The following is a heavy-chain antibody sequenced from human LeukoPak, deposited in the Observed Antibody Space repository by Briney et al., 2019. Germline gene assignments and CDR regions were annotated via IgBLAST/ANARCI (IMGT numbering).Heavy chain of an antibody. CDR2: INHN. D-gene: IGHD2/OR15-2a*01. Sequence: KPSETLSLTCAVDGASLSDFHWTWIRQSPGKGLWWIGEINHNNYNPSLKSRVTISLDTSKNQLSLNLTSVTAADTAIYYCARGRRAFYELRGNRFYYYMDVWGKGTTVIVSS. CDR1: GASLSDFH. CDR3: ARGRRAFYELRGNRFYYYMDV. V-gene: IGHV4-34*01. J-gene: IGHJ6*03.